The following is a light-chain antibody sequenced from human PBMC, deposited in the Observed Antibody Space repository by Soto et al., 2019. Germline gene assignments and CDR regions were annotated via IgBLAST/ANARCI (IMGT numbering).Light chain of an antibody. CDR2: GAS. CDR3: QQRSSWPLT. CDR1: QSLSKS. J-gene: IGKJ4*02. Sequence: EIVLTQSPATLSLSAGERATLSCRASQSLSKSLVWYQQRPGQAPRLLIDGASNRATGIPARFSGSGYGTDFNLTISSLEPEDFAVYFCQQRSSWPLTFGGGTKVDIK. V-gene: IGKV3-11*01.